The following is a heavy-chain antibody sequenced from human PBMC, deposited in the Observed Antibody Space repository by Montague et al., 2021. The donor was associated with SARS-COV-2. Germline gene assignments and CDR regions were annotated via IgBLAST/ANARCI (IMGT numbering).Heavy chain of an antibody. J-gene: IGHJ5*02. D-gene: IGHD7-27*01. CDR3: AKGTHIYETRGLRTGWFDP. V-gene: IGHV4-34*01. CDR2: VFHRGQT. Sequence: SETLSLTCAVYVPSFSGYNQTWIRKSHVRGLAQNGVVFHRGQTSYNPSLQSRLTMSVDTYKKQFSLRLSSVTAADTAVYFCAKGTHIYETRGLRTGWFDPWGQGTLVTVSS. CDR1: VPSFSGYN.